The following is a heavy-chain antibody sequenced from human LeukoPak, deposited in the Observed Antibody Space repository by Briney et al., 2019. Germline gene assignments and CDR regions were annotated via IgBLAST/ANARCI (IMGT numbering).Heavy chain of an antibody. V-gene: IGHV3-66*01. CDR1: GLTVSSNY. CDR2: IYSGGST. Sequence: PGGSLRLSCAASGLTVSSNYMSWVRQAPGKGLEWVSVIYSGGSTYYADSVKGRFTISRDNSKNTLYLQMNSLRAEDTAVYYCARGYDYVWGSYRSDYWGQGTLVTVSS. J-gene: IGHJ4*02. CDR3: ARGYDYVWGSYRSDY. D-gene: IGHD3-16*02.